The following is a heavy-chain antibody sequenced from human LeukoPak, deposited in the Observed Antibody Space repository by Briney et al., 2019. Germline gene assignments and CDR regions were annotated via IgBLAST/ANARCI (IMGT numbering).Heavy chain of an antibody. J-gene: IGHJ4*02. CDR1: GFTFSSYS. V-gene: IGHV3-21*01. D-gene: IGHD6-19*01. CDR2: ISSSSSYI. CDR3: ARAMNRYSSGFDY. Sequence: GGSLRLSCAAYGFTFSSYSMNWVRQAPGKGLEWVSSISSSSSYIYYADSVKGRFTISRDNAKNSLYLQMNSLRAEDTAVYYCARAMNRYSSGFDYWGQGTLVTVSS.